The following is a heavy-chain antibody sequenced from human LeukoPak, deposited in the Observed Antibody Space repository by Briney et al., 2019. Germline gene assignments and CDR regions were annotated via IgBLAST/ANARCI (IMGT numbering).Heavy chain of an antibody. V-gene: IGHV3-15*01. CDR3: TTDLPTSGSYYWDAFGV. D-gene: IGHD1-26*01. Sequence: GGPLRLSCAASGFTFSNAWMNWVRQSPGKGLEWVGRIKSKTLGGSIDYAAHVKDRFIISRDDSKNSLYLQMNSLRTEDTAVYYCTTDLPTSGSYYWDAFGVWGQGTIVAVSS. J-gene: IGHJ3*01. CDR2: IKSKTLGGSI. CDR1: GFTFSNAW.